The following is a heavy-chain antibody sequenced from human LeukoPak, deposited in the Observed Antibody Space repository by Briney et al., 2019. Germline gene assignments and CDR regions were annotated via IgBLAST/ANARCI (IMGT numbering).Heavy chain of an antibody. J-gene: IGHJ5*02. CDR2: IRRNSDGGTI. CDR1: GFTFSDAW. D-gene: IGHD3-22*01. V-gene: IGHV3-15*07. Sequence: GGSLRLPCATSGFTFSDAWMNWVRQAPGKGLEWVGRIRRNSDGGTIDYAAPVKGRFALSRDDSKNTLYLHMSSLQTEDTAVYYCATDFYDTTWGQGTLVTVSS. CDR3: ATDFYDTT.